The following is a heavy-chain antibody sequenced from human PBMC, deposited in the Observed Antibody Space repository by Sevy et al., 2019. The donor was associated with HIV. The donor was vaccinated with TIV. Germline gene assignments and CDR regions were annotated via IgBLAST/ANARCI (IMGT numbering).Heavy chain of an antibody. V-gene: IGHV5-51*01. Sequence: GESLKISCKGSGYSFTSYWIGWVRQVPGRGLEWMGIIYPGGSDSRYSPSFQGQVTISADKSISTAYLQWTSLKASDTAMYYCARGARGTLPSYYYYTLDIWGQGTTVTVSS. CDR3: ARGARGTLPSYYYYTLDI. CDR2: IYPGGSDS. D-gene: IGHD1-1*01. CDR1: GYSFTSYW. J-gene: IGHJ6*02.